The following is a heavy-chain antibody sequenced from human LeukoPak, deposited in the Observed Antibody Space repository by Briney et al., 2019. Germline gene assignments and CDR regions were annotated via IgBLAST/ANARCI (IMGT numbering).Heavy chain of an antibody. Sequence: GGSLRLSCAVSGFTVSSNYMSWVRQAPGKGLEWVSVIYDIGNTYYADSVKDRFTISRDTSKNTVYLQMNSLRVEDTAVYYCARGGMRRPYDCWGQGALVTVSS. CDR2: IYDIGNT. CDR3: ARGGMRRPYDC. CDR1: GFTVSSNY. J-gene: IGHJ4*02. D-gene: IGHD1-14*01. V-gene: IGHV3-53*01.